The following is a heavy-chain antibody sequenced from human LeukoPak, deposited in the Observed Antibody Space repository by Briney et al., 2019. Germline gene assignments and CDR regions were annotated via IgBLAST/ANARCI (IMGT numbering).Heavy chain of an antibody. Sequence: SETLSLTCTVSGGSISSYYWSWIRQPPGKGLEWIGYIYYSGSTNYNPSLKSRVTISVDTSKNQFSLKLSCVTAADTAVYYCASSGYYYGMDVWGKGTTVTVSS. D-gene: IGHD3-10*01. J-gene: IGHJ6*04. V-gene: IGHV4-59*01. CDR1: GGSISSYY. CDR3: ASSGYYYGMDV. CDR2: IYYSGST.